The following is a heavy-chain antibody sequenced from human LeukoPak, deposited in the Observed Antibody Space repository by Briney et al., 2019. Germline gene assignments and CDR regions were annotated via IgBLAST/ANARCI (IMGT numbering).Heavy chain of an antibody. D-gene: IGHD3-9*01. CDR2: IYHGGST. J-gene: IGHJ3*02. CDR1: GYSISGGYY. Sequence: PSETLSLTCTVSGYSISGGYYWGWIRQPPGKGLEWIGTIYHGGSTYYNPSLESRVTISLDTSKNHFSLNLTSVTAADTAMYYCARVAERTWLPYDAAFDIWGLGTMVTVSS. CDR3: ARVAERTWLPYDAAFDI. V-gene: IGHV4-38-2*02.